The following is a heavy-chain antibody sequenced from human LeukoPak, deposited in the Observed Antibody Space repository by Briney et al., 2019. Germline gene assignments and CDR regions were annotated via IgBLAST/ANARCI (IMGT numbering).Heavy chain of an antibody. J-gene: IGHJ4*02. CDR2: INPNSGGT. D-gene: IGHD4-17*01. V-gene: IGHV1-2*02. CDR3: ARSNNDYGELDY. CDR1: GYTFTGYY. Sequence: EASVKVSCKASGYTFTGYYMHWVRQAPGQGLEWMGWINPNSGGTNYAQKFQGRVTTTRDTSISTAYMELSRLRSDDTAVYYCARSNNDYGELDYWGQGTLVTVSS.